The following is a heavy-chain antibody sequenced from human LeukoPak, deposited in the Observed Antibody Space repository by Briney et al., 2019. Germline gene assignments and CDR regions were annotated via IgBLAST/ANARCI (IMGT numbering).Heavy chain of an antibody. Sequence: SETLSLTCTVSGGSISSYYWSWIRQPAGKGLEWIGRIYTSGSANYNPSLKSRVTMSVDTSKNQFSLKLSSVTAADTAVYYCARDDYDRAWDYYYMDVWGKGTTVTVSS. CDR2: IYTSGSA. CDR1: GGSISSYY. CDR3: ARDDYDRAWDYYYMDV. J-gene: IGHJ6*03. D-gene: IGHD3-22*01. V-gene: IGHV4-4*07.